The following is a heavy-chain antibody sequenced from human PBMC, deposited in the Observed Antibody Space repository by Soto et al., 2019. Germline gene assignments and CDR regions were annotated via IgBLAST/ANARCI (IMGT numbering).Heavy chain of an antibody. J-gene: IGHJ1*01. V-gene: IGHV4-59*08. CDR1: GGSISSYY. CDR2: RYYSGST. CDR3: AGAYGDYSAEDFQH. D-gene: IGHD4-17*01. Sequence: QVQLQESGPGLVKPSETLSLTCTVSGGSISSYYWSWIQQPPGKVLEWIGYRYYSGSTNYNTTLKCRVTMYVDTSNTQVYLKLSPETAVDTAVYYCAGAYGDYSAEDFQHWGQGTLVTVSS.